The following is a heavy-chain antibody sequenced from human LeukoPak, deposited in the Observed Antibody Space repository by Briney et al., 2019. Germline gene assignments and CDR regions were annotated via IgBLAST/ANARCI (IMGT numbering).Heavy chain of an antibody. CDR2: INHSGST. CDR1: GGSFSGYY. V-gene: IGHV4-34*01. CDR3: ARVPTRKNYYYGMDV. Sequence: SETLSLTCAVYGGSFSGYYWSWIRQPPGKGLEWIGEINHSGSTNYNPSLKSRVTISVDTSKNQFSLELSSVTAADTAVYYCARVPTRKNYYYGMDVWGQGTTVTVSS. J-gene: IGHJ6*02.